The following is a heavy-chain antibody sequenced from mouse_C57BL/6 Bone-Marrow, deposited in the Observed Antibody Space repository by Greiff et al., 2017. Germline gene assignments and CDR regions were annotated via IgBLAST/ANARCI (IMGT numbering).Heavy chain of an antibody. J-gene: IGHJ3*01. V-gene: IGHV1-64*01. CDR3: AKEWAMVTTRGAWFAY. Sequence: QVQLQQPGAELVKPGASVKLSCKASGYTFTSYWMHWVKQRPGQGLEWIGMIHPNSGSTNYNEKFKSKATLTVDKSSSTAYMQLSSLTSEDSAVYYCAKEWAMVTTRGAWFAYWGQGTLVTVSA. D-gene: IGHD2-2*01. CDR2: IHPNSGST. CDR1: GYTFTSYW.